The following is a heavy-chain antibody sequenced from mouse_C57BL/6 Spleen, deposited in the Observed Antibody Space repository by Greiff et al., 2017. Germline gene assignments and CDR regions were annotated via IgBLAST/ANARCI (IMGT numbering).Heavy chain of an antibody. V-gene: IGHV1-26*01. CDR1: GYTFTDYY. D-gene: IGHD2-2*01. CDR2: INPNNGGT. Sequence: VQLQQSGPELVKPGASVKISCKASGYTFTDYYMNWVKQSHGKSLEWIGDINPNNGGTSYNQKFKGKATLTVDKSSSTAYMELRSLTSEDSAVYYCARMGYYRYFDVWGTGTTVTVSS. J-gene: IGHJ1*03. CDR3: ARMGYYRYFDV.